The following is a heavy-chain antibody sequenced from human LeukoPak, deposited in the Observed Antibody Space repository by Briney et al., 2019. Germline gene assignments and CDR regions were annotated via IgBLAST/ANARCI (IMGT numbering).Heavy chain of an antibody. CDR3: ARASGHYYDGSGYELWFDP. D-gene: IGHD3-22*01. CDR1: GYTFTSYY. Sequence: ASVKVSCKASGYTFTSYYMHWVRQAPGQGLEWMGIINPSGGSTSYAQKFQGRVTMTRDTSTSTVYMELSSLRSEDTAVYYCARASGHYYDGSGYELWFDPWGQGTLVTVSS. J-gene: IGHJ5*02. CDR2: INPSGGST. V-gene: IGHV1-46*01.